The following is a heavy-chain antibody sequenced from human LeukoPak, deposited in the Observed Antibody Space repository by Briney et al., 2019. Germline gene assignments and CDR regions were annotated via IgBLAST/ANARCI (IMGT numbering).Heavy chain of an antibody. V-gene: IGHV4-30-4*01. Sequence: SETLSLTCTVSGGSLSSGDYYWSWIRQPPGKGLEWIGYIYYSGSTYYNPSLKSRVTISVDTSKNQFSLKLSSVTAADTAVYYCASLRAAAGNPFFYWGQGTLVTVSS. CDR3: ASLRAAAGNPFFY. J-gene: IGHJ4*02. D-gene: IGHD6-13*01. CDR1: GGSLSSGDYY. CDR2: IYYSGST.